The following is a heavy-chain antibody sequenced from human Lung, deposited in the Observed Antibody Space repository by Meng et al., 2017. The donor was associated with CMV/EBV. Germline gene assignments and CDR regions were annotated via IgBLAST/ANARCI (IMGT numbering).Heavy chain of an antibody. V-gene: IGHV4-4*02. CDR3: ASFPPPGKQWLVTDY. CDR1: GGSISSSNW. D-gene: IGHD6-19*01. Sequence: QVPLQESGPGLVKPSGTLSLTCAVSGGSISSSNWWSWVRQPPGKGLEWIGEIYHSGSTNYNPFLKSRVTISVDKSKNQFSLKLSSVTAADTAVYYCASFPPPGKQWLVTDYWGQGTLVTVSS. J-gene: IGHJ4*02. CDR2: IYHSGST.